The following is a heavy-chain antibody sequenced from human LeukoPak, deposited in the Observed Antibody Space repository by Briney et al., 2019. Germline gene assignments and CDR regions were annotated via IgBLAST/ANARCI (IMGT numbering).Heavy chain of an antibody. CDR2: ISASGDTT. CDR1: GFTFIGYA. D-gene: IGHD3-10*01. CDR3: AKMALWSTGRHFDY. J-gene: IGHJ4*02. Sequence: PGGSLRLSCAASGFTFIGYAMNWVRQAPGKGLEWVSTISASGDTTHYTDSVKGRFTISRDNSKNTLYLQMNSLRAADTAFYYCAKMALWSTGRHFDYWGQGTLVTVSS. V-gene: IGHV3-23*01.